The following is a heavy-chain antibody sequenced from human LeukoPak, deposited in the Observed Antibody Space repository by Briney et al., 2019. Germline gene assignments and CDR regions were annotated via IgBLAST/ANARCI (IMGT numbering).Heavy chain of an antibody. CDR1: GGSISSYY. V-gene: IGHV4-59*01. J-gene: IGHJ6*02. Sequence: SETLSLTCTVSGGSISSYYRSWIRQPPGKGLEWIGDISYSGSTNYNPSLTRRVTISVDTSKNQFSLKLSSVTAADTAVYYCARAAAPYYYYGMDVWGQGTTVTVSS. CDR2: ISYSGST. CDR3: ARAAAPYYYYGMDV.